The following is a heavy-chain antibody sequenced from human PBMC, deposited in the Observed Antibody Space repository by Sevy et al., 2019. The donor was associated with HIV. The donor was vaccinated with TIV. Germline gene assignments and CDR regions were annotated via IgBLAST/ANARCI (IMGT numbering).Heavy chain of an antibody. J-gene: IGHJ6*02. Sequence: GGSLRLSCAASGFTFSSYSMNWVRQAPGKGLEWVSSISSSSSYIYYADSVKGRFTISRDNAKNSRYLQMNSLRAEDTAVYYCARDREWGGYCSSTSCSYSYYYYGMDVWGQGTTVTVSS. V-gene: IGHV3-21*01. D-gene: IGHD2-2*01. CDR1: GFTFSSYS. CDR2: ISSSSSYI. CDR3: ARDREWGGYCSSTSCSYSYYYYGMDV.